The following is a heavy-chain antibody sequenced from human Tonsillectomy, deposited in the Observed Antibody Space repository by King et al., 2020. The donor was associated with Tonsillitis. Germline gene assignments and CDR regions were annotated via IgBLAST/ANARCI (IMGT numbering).Heavy chain of an antibody. CDR3: ARAGYSTTHHVYGDWFDP. J-gene: IGHJ5*02. V-gene: IGHV2-5*02. CDR1: GFSLNTDGVG. CDR2: IYWDDDN. Sequence: ITLKESGPTLVKPTQTLTLTCTVSGFSLNTDGVGVAWIRQPPGKALEWLAIIYWDDDNHYTSSLRRRLTITKDTSKNQVVLTMTNMDPADTGTYYCARAGYSTTHHVYGDWFDPWGQGTLVTVSS. D-gene: IGHD6-13*01.